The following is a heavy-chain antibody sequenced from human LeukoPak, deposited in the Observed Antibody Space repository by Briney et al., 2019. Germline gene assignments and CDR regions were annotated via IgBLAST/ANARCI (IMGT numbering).Heavy chain of an antibody. D-gene: IGHD6-6*01. CDR2: ISSSGSTI. V-gene: IGHV3-11*01. J-gene: IGHJ3*02. CDR1: GFTFSDYY. CDR3: AREYSSSSPHTDAFDI. Sequence: GGSLRLSCAASGFTFSDYYMSWIRQAPGEGLEWVSYISSSGSTIYYADSVKGRFSISRDNAKNSLYLQMNSLRAEDTAVYYSAREYSSSSPHTDAFDIWGQGTMVTVS.